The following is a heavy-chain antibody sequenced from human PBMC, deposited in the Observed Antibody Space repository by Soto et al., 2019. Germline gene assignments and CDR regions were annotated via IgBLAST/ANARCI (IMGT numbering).Heavy chain of an antibody. V-gene: IGHV1-69*12. Sequence: QVQLVQSGAEVKKPGSSVKVSCKASGDTFTIFAISWVRQAPGQGLEWMGGIIPTIGTTNYAQRFQGRITSNGDEPAGNAYMELSSLKSEDTAVCYCARDLGSGYDPGDYWGQGTLVTVSS. CDR3: ARDLGSGYDPGDY. D-gene: IGHD5-12*01. J-gene: IGHJ4*02. CDR2: IIPTIGTT. CDR1: GDTFTIFA.